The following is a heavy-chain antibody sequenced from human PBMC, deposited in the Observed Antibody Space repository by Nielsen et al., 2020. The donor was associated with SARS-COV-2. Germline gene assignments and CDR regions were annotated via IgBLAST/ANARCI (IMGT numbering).Heavy chain of an antibody. CDR3: ARDRSSGWYEGGWFDP. CDR1: RYTFTSYD. V-gene: IGHV1-8*01. D-gene: IGHD6-19*01. Sequence: ASVKVSCKASRYTFTSYDRNWVRQATGQGLEWMGWMHPNSGNTGYGQNFQGRVTMTTDTSTSTAYMELRSLRSDDTAVYYCARDRSSGWYEGGWFDPWGQGTLVTVS. J-gene: IGHJ5*02. CDR2: MHPNSGNT.